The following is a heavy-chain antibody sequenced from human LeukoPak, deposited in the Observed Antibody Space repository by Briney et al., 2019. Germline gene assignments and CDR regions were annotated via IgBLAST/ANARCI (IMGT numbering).Heavy chain of an antibody. CDR3: ARDKKSGESSEIDY. CDR2: INRDGRTT. D-gene: IGHD3-10*01. V-gene: IGHV3-74*03. Sequence: GGSLRLSCAASGFTFSNYWVHCVRQAPGKGLVWVSRINRDGRTTKYADSVKGRFTVSRDNAKDTLNLQMNSLRAEDTAVYYCARDKKSGESSEIDYWGQGTLVTVSS. CDR1: GFTFSNYW. J-gene: IGHJ4*02.